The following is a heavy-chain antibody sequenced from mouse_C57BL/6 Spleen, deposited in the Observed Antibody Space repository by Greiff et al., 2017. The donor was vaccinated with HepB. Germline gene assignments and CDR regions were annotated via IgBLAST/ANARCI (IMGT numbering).Heavy chain of an antibody. J-gene: IGHJ2*01. CDR2: IDPSDSYT. CDR3: ARREALTRGYFDY. D-gene: IGHD1-1*01. CDR1: GYTFTSYW. V-gene: IGHV1-59*01. Sequence: QVQLQQPGAELVRPGTSVKLSCKASGYTFTSYWMHWVKQRPGQGLEWIGVIDPSDSYTNYNQKFKGKATLTVDTSSSTAYMQLSSLTSEDSAVYCCARREALTRGYFDYWGQGTTLTVSS.